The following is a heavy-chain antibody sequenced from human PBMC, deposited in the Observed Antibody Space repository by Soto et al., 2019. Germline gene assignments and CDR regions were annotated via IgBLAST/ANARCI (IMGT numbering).Heavy chain of an antibody. CDR2: IHSGGSTI. J-gene: IGHJ6*02. Sequence: GGSLRLSCAASGFTFSTYHMNWVRQAPGKGLEWVSYIHSGGSTIYYADSVKGRFTISRDNAKNSLYLQMNSLRAEDTAVYYCARDGSTVTTNYHYAMDVWGQGTTVTVSS. V-gene: IGHV3-48*03. CDR1: GFTFSTYH. CDR3: ARDGSTVTTNYHYAMDV. D-gene: IGHD4-17*01.